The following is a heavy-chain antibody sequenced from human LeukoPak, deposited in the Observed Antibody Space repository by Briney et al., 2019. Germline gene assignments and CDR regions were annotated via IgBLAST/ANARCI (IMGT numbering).Heavy chain of an antibody. Sequence: PGGSLRLSCAASGFTFSSYGMNWVRQALGKGLEWVSSMSSSSSDIYYADSVKGRFTISRDNAKNSLYLQMNSLRAEDTAVYYCARDLAEMATIPDAFDIWGQGTMVTVSS. D-gene: IGHD5-24*01. CDR3: ARDLAEMATIPDAFDI. CDR2: MSSSSSDI. J-gene: IGHJ3*02. CDR1: GFTFSSYG. V-gene: IGHV3-21*01.